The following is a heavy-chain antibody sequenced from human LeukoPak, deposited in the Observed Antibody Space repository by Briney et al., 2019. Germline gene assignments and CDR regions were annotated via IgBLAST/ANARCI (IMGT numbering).Heavy chain of an antibody. CDR3: AREPYSSGWYYYLDS. D-gene: IGHD6-19*01. J-gene: IGHJ4*02. V-gene: IGHV1-18*01. Sequence: GASVKVSCKASGYTFIYYAISWVRQAPGQGLAWMGWISAYNGNTNYAEKFQDRASMSIDTSTSTAYMELGSLRSDDTAVYFCAREPYSSGWYYYLDSWGQGTLVTVSS. CDR2: ISAYNGNT. CDR1: GYTFIYYA.